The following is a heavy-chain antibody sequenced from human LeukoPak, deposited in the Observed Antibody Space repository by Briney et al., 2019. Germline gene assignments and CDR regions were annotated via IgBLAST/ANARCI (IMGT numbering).Heavy chain of an antibody. Sequence: SETLSLTCAVYGGSFSGYYWSWIRQPPGKGLEWIGEINHSGSTNYNPSLKGRVTISVDTSKSQFSLKLSSVTAADTAVYYCARVLVDYYGSGSWFGPWGQGTLVTVSS. CDR3: ARVLVDYYGSGSWFGP. CDR2: INHSGST. J-gene: IGHJ5*02. CDR1: GGSFSGYY. V-gene: IGHV4-34*01. D-gene: IGHD3-10*01.